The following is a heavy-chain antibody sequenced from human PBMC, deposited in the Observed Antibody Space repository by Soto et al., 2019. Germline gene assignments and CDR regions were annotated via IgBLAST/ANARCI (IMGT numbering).Heavy chain of an antibody. D-gene: IGHD1-26*01. CDR3: AKGGAIVAAGTRVYLYNAMDV. CDR1: GYTFTGYY. J-gene: IGHJ6*02. Sequence: GASVKLSCNASGYTFTGYYLHWVQQAPGQGLEWMGWIKPNSGGKYLAQRFQGRVTMSRDTSIGTAYMEVRGLTSDDTAEYYCAKGGAIVAAGTRVYLYNAMDVWGQGTTVTVSS. CDR2: IKPNSGGK. V-gene: IGHV1-2*02.